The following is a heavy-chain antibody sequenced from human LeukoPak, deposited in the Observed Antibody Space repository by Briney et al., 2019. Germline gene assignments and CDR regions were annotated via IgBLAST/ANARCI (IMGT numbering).Heavy chain of an antibody. J-gene: IGHJ5*02. CDR3: ARGHSGTSDRLDP. CDR1: GFTFSGHY. V-gene: IGHV3-72*01. CDR2: IRNRVDSYTT. Sequence: PGGSLRLSCAASGFTFSGHYMDWVRQAPGKGLEWVGRIRNRVDSYTTEYAASVKGRFSISRDDSKNSLYLQMNSLKIEDTAVYFCARGHSGTSDRLDPWGQGALVTVSS. D-gene: IGHD1-26*01.